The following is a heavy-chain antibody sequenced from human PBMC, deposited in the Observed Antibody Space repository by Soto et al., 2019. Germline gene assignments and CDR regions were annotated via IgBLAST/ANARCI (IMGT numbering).Heavy chain of an antibody. V-gene: IGHV1-2*02. Sequence: ASVKVSCKASGYTFTGYYMHWLRQAAGQGLEWMGWINPNSGGTNYAQKFQGRVTMTRDTSISTAYMELSRLRSDDTAVYYCARVERFLEWLLFGYWGQGTLVTVSS. CDR1: GYTFTGYY. CDR2: INPNSGGT. D-gene: IGHD3-3*01. J-gene: IGHJ4*02. CDR3: ARVERFLEWLLFGY.